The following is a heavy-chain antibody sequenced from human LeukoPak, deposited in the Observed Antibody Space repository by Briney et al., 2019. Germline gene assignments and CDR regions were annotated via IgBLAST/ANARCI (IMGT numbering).Heavy chain of an antibody. J-gene: IGHJ3*01. V-gene: IGHV3-74*01. CDR3: VVVVEPPDSDGFDV. D-gene: IGHD1-14*01. CDR2: INADGSTT. Sequence: PGGSLRLSCAASGFTFGDSWVHWVRQAPGKGLVWVSVINADGSTTTYADSVKGRFTISRDNARNTVSLQMNSLTIEDTAVYYCVVVVEPPDSDGFDVWGQGTMVTVPS. CDR1: GFTFGDSW.